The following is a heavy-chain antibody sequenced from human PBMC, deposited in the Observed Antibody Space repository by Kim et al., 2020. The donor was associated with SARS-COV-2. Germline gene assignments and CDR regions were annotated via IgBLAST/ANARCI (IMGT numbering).Heavy chain of an antibody. V-gene: IGHV1-46*01. J-gene: IGHJ4*02. Sequence: ASVKVSCKASGYTFTSYYMHWVRQAPGQGLEWMGIINPSGGSTSYAQKFQGRVTMTRDTSTSTVYMELSSLRSEDTAVYYCARDQGRITIFGVVTPIVDWGQGTLVTVSS. D-gene: IGHD3-3*01. CDR1: GYTFTSYY. CDR3: ARDQGRITIFGVVTPIVD. CDR2: INPSGGST.